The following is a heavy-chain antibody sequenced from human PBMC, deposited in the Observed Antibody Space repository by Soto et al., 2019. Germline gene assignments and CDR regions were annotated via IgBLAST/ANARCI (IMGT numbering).Heavy chain of an antibody. CDR1: EFTFSSYS. Sequence: EVQLVESGGGLVQPGGSLRLSCAASEFTFSSYSMNWIRQAPGKGLEWLSYINYNSETIYYADSVKGRFTISRDNAKKSLYLQMNSLRDEDTAVYFCASGNSGSFDYWGQGTLVTVSS. V-gene: IGHV3-48*02. D-gene: IGHD1-26*01. J-gene: IGHJ4*02. CDR2: INYNSETI. CDR3: ASGNSGSFDY.